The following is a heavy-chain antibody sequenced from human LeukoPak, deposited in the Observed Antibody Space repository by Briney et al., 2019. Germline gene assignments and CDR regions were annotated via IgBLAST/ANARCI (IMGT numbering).Heavy chain of an antibody. CDR1: GGSFSGYY. CDR3: AREAVVVPAAIALFDY. V-gene: IGHV4-34*01. CDR2: INHSGST. J-gene: IGHJ4*02. D-gene: IGHD2-2*01. Sequence: SETLSLTCAVYGGSFSGYYWSWIRQPPGKGLEWIGEINHSGSTNYNPSLKSRVTISVDTSKNQFSLKLSSVTAADTAVYYCAREAVVVPAAIALFDYWGQGTLVTVSS.